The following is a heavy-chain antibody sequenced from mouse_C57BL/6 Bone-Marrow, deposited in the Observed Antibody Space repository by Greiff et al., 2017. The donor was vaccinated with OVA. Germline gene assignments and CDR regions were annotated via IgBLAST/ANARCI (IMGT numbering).Heavy chain of an antibody. V-gene: IGHV7-3*01. D-gene: IGHD1-1*01. Sequence: EVKVVESGGGLVQPGGSLSLSCAASGFTFTDYYMSWVRQPPGKALEWLGFIRNKANGYTTEYSASVKGRFTISRDNSQSILYLQMNALRAEDSATYYCARLLRRDFDYWGQGTTLTVSS. CDR1: GFTFTDYY. CDR2: IRNKANGYTT. CDR3: ARLLRRDFDY. J-gene: IGHJ2*01.